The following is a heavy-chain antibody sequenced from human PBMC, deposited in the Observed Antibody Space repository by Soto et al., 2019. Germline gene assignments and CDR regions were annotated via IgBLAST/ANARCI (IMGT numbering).Heavy chain of an antibody. V-gene: IGHV4-38-2*01. Sequence: PSESLSLTCALSGYSISSGYYWGWIRQPPGNGLEWIGSIYHSGSTYYNPSLKSRVTISVDTSKNQFSLKLSSVTAADTAVYYCAAYNMGGGDRLPRYYYYGMDVWGQGTTVTV. D-gene: IGHD2-2*01. J-gene: IGHJ6*02. CDR1: GYSISSGYY. CDR3: AAYNMGGGDRLPRYYYYGMDV. CDR2: IYHSGST.